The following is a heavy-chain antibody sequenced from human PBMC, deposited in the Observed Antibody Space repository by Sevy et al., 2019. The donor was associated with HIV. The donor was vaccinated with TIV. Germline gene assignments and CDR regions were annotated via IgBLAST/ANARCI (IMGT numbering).Heavy chain of an antibody. V-gene: IGHV1-24*01. CDR3: ATAEGGYYGSGSYVD. D-gene: IGHD3-10*01. CDR2: FDPEDGET. CDR1: GYTLTELS. J-gene: IGHJ4*02. Sequence: ASVKVSCKVSGYTLTELSMHWVRQAPGKGLEWMGGFDPEDGETIYAQKFQGRVTMTEDTSTVTAYMELSSLRSEDTAVYYCATAEGGYYGSGSYVDWGQGTLVTVSS.